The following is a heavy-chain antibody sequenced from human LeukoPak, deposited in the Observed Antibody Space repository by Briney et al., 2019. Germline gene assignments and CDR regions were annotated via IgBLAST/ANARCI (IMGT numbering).Heavy chain of an antibody. CDR2: IYPGGSET. CDR1: SYNFRNYW. Sequence: GESLKISCKASSYNFRNYWIGWVRQMPGKGLEWMGIIYPGGSETQYMPSFEGQVTISVDESTSTVYLQWSTLKASDTAMYYCARRNYYGVWFDPWGQGTLVTVSS. J-gene: IGHJ5*02. D-gene: IGHD2-21*01. V-gene: IGHV5-51*01. CDR3: ARRNYYGVWFDP.